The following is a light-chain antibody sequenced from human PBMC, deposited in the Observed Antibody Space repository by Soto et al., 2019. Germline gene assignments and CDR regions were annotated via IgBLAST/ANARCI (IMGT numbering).Light chain of an antibody. Sequence: DNQLTQSPSSISASVGDRVAITCRASQGISSWLAWYQQKPGKAPKLLIYDASDLETGVPSRFSGSGSGTDFTFTISSLQPENFATYYCQQYESLPLTFGQGTRLEI. CDR1: QGISSW. CDR2: DAS. J-gene: IGKJ5*01. CDR3: QQYESLPLT. V-gene: IGKV1-33*01.